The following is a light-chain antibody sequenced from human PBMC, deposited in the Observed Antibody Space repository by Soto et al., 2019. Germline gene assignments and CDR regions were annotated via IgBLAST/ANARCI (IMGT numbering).Light chain of an antibody. CDR3: CSYTRTSNHYF. Sequence: SVLTQPASVSGSPGQSSTISCTGTSSDVDNGYDYVSWYQQRPGKAPKLMIYEVRYRPSGVSNRFSGSKSGNTASLTISGLQAEDEADYYCCSYTRTSNHYFFGSGTKVTVL. CDR1: SSDVDNGYDY. J-gene: IGLJ1*01. V-gene: IGLV2-14*01. CDR2: EVR.